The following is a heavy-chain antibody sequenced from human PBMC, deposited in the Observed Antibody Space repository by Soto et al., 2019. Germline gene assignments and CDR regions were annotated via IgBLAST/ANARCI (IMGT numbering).Heavy chain of an antibody. D-gene: IGHD6-19*01. CDR1: GGSFSGYY. CDR3: ARGRTSGYLRSGAPY. V-gene: IGHV4-34*01. Sequence: SETLSLTCAVYGGSFSGYYWSWIRQPPGKGLEWIGEINHSGSTNYNPSLESRVTISVDTSKNQFSLKLSSVTAADTAVYYCARGRTSGYLRSGAPYWGQGTLVTVSS. J-gene: IGHJ4*02. CDR2: INHSGST.